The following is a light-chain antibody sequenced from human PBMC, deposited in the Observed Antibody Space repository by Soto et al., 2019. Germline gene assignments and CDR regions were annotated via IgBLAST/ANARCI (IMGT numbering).Light chain of an antibody. Sequence: QAVVTQPPSASGTPGQTVTISFSGSSSNIGSAYIYWYQHLPGTAPKLLIYRNNQRPSGVPDRFSASKSGTSASLAISGLRSEDEADYYCAAWDDSLVVFGGGTQLTVL. J-gene: IGLJ2*01. CDR2: RNN. CDR1: SSNIGSAY. V-gene: IGLV1-47*01. CDR3: AAWDDSLVV.